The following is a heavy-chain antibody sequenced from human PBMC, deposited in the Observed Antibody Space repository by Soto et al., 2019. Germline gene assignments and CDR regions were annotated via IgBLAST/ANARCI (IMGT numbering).Heavy chain of an antibody. D-gene: IGHD1-26*01. J-gene: IGHJ4*02. CDR1: GYTFTSYY. V-gene: IGHV1-46*01. CDR2: INPSGGST. CDR3: ARYLMGATQDDY. Sequence: QVQLVQSGAEVKKPGASVKVSCKASGYTFTSYYMHWVRQDPGQGLEWMGIINPSGGSTSYAQKFQGRVTMTRDTSTSTVYMELSSLRSEDTAVYYCARYLMGATQDDYWGQGTLVTVSS.